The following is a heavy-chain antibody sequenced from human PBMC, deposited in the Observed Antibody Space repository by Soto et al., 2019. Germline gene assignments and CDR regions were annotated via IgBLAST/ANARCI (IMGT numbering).Heavy chain of an antibody. D-gene: IGHD3-3*01. Sequence: ASVKVSCKASGYTFTSYARHWVRQAPGQRLEWMGWINAGNGNTKYSQKFQGRVTITRDTSASTAYMELSSLRSEDTAVYYCARDRAAIDFWSGYYFYWGQGTLVTVSS. V-gene: IGHV1-3*01. CDR2: INAGNGNT. CDR1: GYTFTSYA. J-gene: IGHJ4*02. CDR3: ARDRAAIDFWSGYYFY.